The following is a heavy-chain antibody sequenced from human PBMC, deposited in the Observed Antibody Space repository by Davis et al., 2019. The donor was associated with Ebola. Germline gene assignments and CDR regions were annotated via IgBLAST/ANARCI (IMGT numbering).Heavy chain of an antibody. CDR2: ISYDGSNK. CDR3: ARATGMDV. CDR1: GFTFSSYA. V-gene: IGHV3-30-3*01. Sequence: PSETLSLTCAASGFTFSSYAMHWVRQAPGKGLEWVAVISYDGSNKYYADSVKGRFTISRDNSKNTLYLQMNSLRAEDTAVYYCARATGMDVWGQGTAVTVSS. J-gene: IGHJ6*02.